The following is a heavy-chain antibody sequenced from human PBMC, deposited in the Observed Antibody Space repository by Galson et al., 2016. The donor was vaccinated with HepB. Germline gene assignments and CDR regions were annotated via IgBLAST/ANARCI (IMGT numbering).Heavy chain of an antibody. CDR3: ARSPRGGYLGGLRYYYYYMDV. D-gene: IGHD2-15*01. CDR1: GGTFSSYA. CDR2: IVPIFGTA. V-gene: IGHV1-69*13. Sequence: SVKVSCKASGGTFSSYAISWVRQAPRQGLEWMGGIVPIFGTANYAQRLQGRVTITADESASTAYMELGSLRSEDTAVYYCARSPRGGYLGGLRYYYYYMDVWGQRDHGHRLL. J-gene: IGHJ6*03.